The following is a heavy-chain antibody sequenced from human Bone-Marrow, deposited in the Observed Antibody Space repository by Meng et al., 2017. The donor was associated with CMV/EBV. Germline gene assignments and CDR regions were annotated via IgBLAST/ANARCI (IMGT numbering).Heavy chain of an antibody. CDR3: ARVSIQSGFGMDV. CDR1: GFSFSYYD. CDR2: ISAAGDT. Sequence: GSLRLSCAASGFSFSYYDMHWVRQVRGKSPEWVSAISAAGDTYYPDSVKGRFSVSRENPKNSVYLQMNNLEAGDTAVYYCARVSIQSGFGMDVWGLGTTVTVSS. D-gene: IGHD3-3*01. V-gene: IGHV3-13*01. J-gene: IGHJ6*02.